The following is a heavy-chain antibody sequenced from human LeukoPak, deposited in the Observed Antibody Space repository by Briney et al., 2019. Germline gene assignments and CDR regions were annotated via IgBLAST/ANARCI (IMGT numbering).Heavy chain of an antibody. CDR3: ARDWDSSGYLDY. D-gene: IGHD3-22*01. CDR2: ISSSSSTYI. Sequence: GGSLRLSCAASGFTFSSYSMNWVRQAPGKGLEWVSSISSSSSTYIYYADSVKGRFTNSRDNAKNSLYLQMNSLRAEDTAVYYRARDWDSSGYLDYWGQGTLVTVPS. V-gene: IGHV3-21*01. J-gene: IGHJ4*02. CDR1: GFTFSSYS.